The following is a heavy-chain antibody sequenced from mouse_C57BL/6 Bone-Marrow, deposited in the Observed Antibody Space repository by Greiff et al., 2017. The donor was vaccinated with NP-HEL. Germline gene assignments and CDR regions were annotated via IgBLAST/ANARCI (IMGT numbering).Heavy chain of an antibody. Sequence: QVQLQQSGPELVKPGASVKISCKASGYAFSSSWMNWVKQRPGKGLEWIGRIYPGDGDTNYNGKFKGKATLTADKSSSTAYMQLSSLTSEDSAVYFCARGLNQYYFDYWGQGTLVTVSA. J-gene: IGHJ3*01. CDR3: ARGLNQYYFDY. CDR2: IYPGDGDT. V-gene: IGHV1-82*01. D-gene: IGHD1-2*01. CDR1: GYAFSSSW.